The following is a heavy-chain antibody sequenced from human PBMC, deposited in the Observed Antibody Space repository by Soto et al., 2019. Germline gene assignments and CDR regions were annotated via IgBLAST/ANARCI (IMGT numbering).Heavy chain of an antibody. V-gene: IGHV3-74*01. CDR2: IKGDGINT. Sequence: EVQLVESGGGLVQPGGSLRLSCAASGFTFSNYWIHWVRQAPGKGLVWVSRIKGDGINTNYADSVKGRFTISRDNAGNTVYLQMNSLRTDDTAVYYCARGIPGHYGFDVWGQGTMVTASS. CDR1: GFTFSNYW. J-gene: IGHJ3*01. CDR3: ARGIPGHYGFDV. D-gene: IGHD1-20*01.